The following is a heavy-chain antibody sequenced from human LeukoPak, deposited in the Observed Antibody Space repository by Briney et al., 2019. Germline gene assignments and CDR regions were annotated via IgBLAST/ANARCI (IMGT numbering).Heavy chain of an antibody. CDR2: IYYSGST. CDR1: GGSIRSYY. V-gene: IGHV4-59*01. Sequence: SETLSLTCTVSGGSIRSYYWSWIRQPPGKGLEWIGYIYYSGSTNYNPSLKSRVTISVDTSKNQFSQKLSSVTAADTAVYYCARDWVYCSGGSCYSLAAFDIWGQGTMVTVSS. CDR3: ARDWVYCSGGSCYSLAAFDI. D-gene: IGHD2-15*01. J-gene: IGHJ3*02.